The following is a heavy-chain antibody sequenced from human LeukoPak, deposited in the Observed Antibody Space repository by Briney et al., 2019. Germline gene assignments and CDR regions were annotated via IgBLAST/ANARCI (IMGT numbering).Heavy chain of an antibody. CDR2: INTDGTVT. CDR3: ATKQWLAPPPDS. D-gene: IGHD6-19*01. J-gene: IGHJ4*02. V-gene: IGHV3-74*01. CDR1: GFTFTKYW. Sequence: GGSLRLSCAASGFTFTKYWMLWVRQAPGKGLESVSRINTDGTVTTYADSVKGRFTVSRDNADNTMFLQMNSVRDEDTAVYYCATKQWLAPPPDSWGQGTPVTVSS.